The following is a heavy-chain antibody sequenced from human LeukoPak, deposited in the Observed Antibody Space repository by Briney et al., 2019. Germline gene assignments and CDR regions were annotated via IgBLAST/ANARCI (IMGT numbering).Heavy chain of an antibody. D-gene: IGHD3-22*01. Sequence: ASVKVSCKASGYTFTSYGISWVRQAPGQGLEWMGWISAYNGNTNYAQKLQGRVTMTTDTSTSTAYMELRGLRSDDTAVYYCARDSSGYYIDAFDIWGQGTMVTVSS. CDR1: GYTFTSYG. CDR3: ARDSSGYYIDAFDI. CDR2: ISAYNGNT. V-gene: IGHV1-18*01. J-gene: IGHJ3*02.